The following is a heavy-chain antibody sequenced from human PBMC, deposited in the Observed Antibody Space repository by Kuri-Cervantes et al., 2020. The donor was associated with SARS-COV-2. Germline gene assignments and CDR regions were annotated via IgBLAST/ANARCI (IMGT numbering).Heavy chain of an antibody. CDR2: ISWNSGSI. V-gene: IGHV3-9*01. Sequence: SLKISCAASGFTFDDYAMHWVRQAPGKGLEWVSGISWNSGSIGYADSVKGRFTISRDNAKNSLYLQMNSLRAEDTAVYYCAKIRNIVVVPAAMFHWGQGTLVTVSS. J-gene: IGHJ4*02. CDR1: GFTFDDYA. D-gene: IGHD2-2*01. CDR3: AKIRNIVVVPAAMFH.